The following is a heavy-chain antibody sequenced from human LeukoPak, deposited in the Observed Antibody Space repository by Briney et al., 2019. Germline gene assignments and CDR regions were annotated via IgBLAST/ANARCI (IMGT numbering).Heavy chain of an antibody. CDR3: ADWNPYYYGMDV. Sequence: GGSLRLSCAASGFTFSSYWMNWVRQAPGKGLVWVSRIASDGSSTTYADSVKGRFSISRDNAKNTLYLQMNSLRAEDTAVYYCADWNPYYYGMDVWGQGTTVTVSS. CDR1: GFTFSSYW. D-gene: IGHD1-1*01. V-gene: IGHV3-74*01. J-gene: IGHJ6*02. CDR2: IASDGSST.